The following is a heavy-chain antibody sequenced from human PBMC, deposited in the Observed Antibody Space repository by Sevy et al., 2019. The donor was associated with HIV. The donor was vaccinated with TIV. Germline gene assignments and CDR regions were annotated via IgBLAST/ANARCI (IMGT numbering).Heavy chain of an antibody. CDR3: ARDWDSGYDYVGENYFDY. D-gene: IGHD5-12*01. Sequence: GGSLRLSCAASGFTFSSYAMHWVRQAPGKGLEWVAVISYDGSNKYYADSVKGRFTISRDNSKNTLYLQMNSLRAEDTAVYYCARDWDSGYDYVGENYFDYWCQGTLVTVSS. V-gene: IGHV3-30-3*01. CDR2: ISYDGSNK. J-gene: IGHJ4*02. CDR1: GFTFSSYA.